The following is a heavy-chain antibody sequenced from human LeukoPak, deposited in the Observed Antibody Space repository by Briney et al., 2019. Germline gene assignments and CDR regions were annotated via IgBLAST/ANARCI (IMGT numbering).Heavy chain of an antibody. V-gene: IGHV3-23*01. D-gene: IGHD1-14*01. CDR2: ISGSSGNT. CDR1: GFTFSNYA. J-gene: IGHJ4*02. CDR3: AKPAKTDYTDY. Sequence: GGSLSLSCAASGFTFSNYAMNWVRPAPGKGLEWVPAISGSSGNTYYADSVKGRFTISRDNSKNTLYLQMNSLRAEDTALYYCAKPAKTDYTDYWGQGTLVTVSS.